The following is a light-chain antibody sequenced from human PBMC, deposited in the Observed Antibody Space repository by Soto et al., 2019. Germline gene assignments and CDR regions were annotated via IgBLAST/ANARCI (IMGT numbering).Light chain of an antibody. Sequence: EIVMKQAPATLSLSPGDRATLSCRASHSVDSRLAWYHQKPGQAPRLLIYDASTRATGLPARFSGSGSGKEFALTVSSLQSEDFAVYYCQHYTNWPLTFGGGTKVEIK. J-gene: IGKJ4*01. V-gene: IGKV3-15*01. CDR1: HSVDSR. CDR2: DAS. CDR3: QHYTNWPLT.